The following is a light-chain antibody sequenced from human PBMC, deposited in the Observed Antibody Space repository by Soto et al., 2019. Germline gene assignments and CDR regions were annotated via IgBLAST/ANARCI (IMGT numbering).Light chain of an antibody. CDR2: DVT. CDR1: RSDVGGYNF. CDR3: GSYTSTNTLV. Sequence: QSALTQPASVSGSPGQSITISCTGTRSDVGGYNFVSWYQQHPGKVPKLLIYDVTHRPSGVSNRFSASKSANTASLTISGLQAEDEADYYCGSYTSTNTLVFGGGTKLTVL. V-gene: IGLV2-14*01. J-gene: IGLJ2*01.